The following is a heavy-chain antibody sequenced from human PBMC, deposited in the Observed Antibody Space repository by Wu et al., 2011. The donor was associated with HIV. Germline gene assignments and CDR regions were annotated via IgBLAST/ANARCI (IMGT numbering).Heavy chain of an antibody. D-gene: IGHD1-1*01. J-gene: IGHJ6*03. Sequence: QVQLVQSGAEVKKPGASVKVSCKASGGTFSKKAVNWVRQAPGQGLEWMGGIIPILGSSNYAQKFQGRVTITTDESTNTAYMEMSSLQSEDSAVYYCARDLTTQRRSDYYYYMDVWGKGTTVTVSS. CDR3: ARDLTTQRRSDYYYYMDV. CDR1: GGTFSKKA. CDR2: IIPILGSS. V-gene: IGHV1-69*01.